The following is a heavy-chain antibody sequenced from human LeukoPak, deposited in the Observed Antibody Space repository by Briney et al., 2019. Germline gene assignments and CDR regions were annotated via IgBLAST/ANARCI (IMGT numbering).Heavy chain of an antibody. J-gene: IGHJ3*02. D-gene: IGHD2-2*01. Sequence: PGASVTVSCTDSAYTFTSYGMRWLRQAPGQRLEWMGCINAGNGNTKYSQQFQGRITITRDTSASTAYMELSSLRSEDTAVYYCARPGSSTSSVGAFDIWGQGTMVTVSS. CDR3: ARPGSSTSSVGAFDI. V-gene: IGHV1-3*01. CDR2: INAGNGNT. CDR1: AYTFTSYG.